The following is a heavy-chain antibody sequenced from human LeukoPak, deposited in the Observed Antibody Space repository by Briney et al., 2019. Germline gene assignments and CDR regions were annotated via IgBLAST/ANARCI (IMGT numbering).Heavy chain of an antibody. Sequence: GGSLRLSCAASGFTFSSYSMNWVRQAPGKGLEWVSYMSGSSSTIYSADSVKGRFTISSDNAKNSLSLQMNSLRDEDTAVYYCARDQYFSLDYWGQGTLVTVSS. CDR3: ARDQYFSLDY. D-gene: IGHD2/OR15-2a*01. CDR2: MSGSSSTI. J-gene: IGHJ4*02. CDR1: GFTFSSYS. V-gene: IGHV3-48*02.